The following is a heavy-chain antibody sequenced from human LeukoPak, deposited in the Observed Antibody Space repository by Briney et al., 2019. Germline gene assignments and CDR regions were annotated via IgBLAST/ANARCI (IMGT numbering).Heavy chain of an antibody. J-gene: IGHJ6*04. CDR2: INNSDDNT. D-gene: IGHD3-10*01. V-gene: IGHV3-23*01. CDR3: AKDRASDIWFFYGMDV. Sequence: GGSLRLSCAASGFTFGSYAMSWVRQAPGKGLEWVSGINNSDDNTYYADSVKGRFTIPRDNSKNTLYLQMNSLRAEDTAVYYCAKDRASDIWFFYGMDVWGKGTTVTVSS. CDR1: GFTFGSYA.